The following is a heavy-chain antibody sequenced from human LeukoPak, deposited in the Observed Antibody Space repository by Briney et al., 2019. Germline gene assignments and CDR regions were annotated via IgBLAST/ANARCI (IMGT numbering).Heavy chain of an antibody. V-gene: IGHV5-51*01. Sequence: GESLKISCKGSGYSFTSYWIGWVRQMPGKGLEWMGIIYPGDSDTRYSPSFQGQVTISADKSISTAYLQWSSLKASDTAMYYCARRSPYDFWSGYYPDDYGMGVWGQGTTVTVSS. CDR2: IYPGDSDT. CDR3: ARRSPYDFWSGYYPDDYGMGV. CDR1: GYSFTSYW. J-gene: IGHJ6*02. D-gene: IGHD3-3*01.